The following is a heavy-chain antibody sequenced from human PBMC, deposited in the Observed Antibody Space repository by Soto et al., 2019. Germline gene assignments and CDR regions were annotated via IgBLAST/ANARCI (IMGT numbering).Heavy chain of an antibody. V-gene: IGHV4-59*01. Sequence: SETLSLTCTVSGGSISSYYWSWIRQPPGKGLEWIGYIYYSGSTNYNPSLKSRVTMSVDTSKNQFSLKLSSVTAADTAVYYCARVLLEAPGWFDPWGQGTLVNVS. D-gene: IGHD3-16*01. CDR1: GGSISSYY. CDR3: ARVLLEAPGWFDP. J-gene: IGHJ5*02. CDR2: IYYSGST.